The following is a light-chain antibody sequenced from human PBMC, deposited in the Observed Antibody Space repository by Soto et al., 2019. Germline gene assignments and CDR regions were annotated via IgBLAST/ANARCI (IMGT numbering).Light chain of an antibody. CDR3: QQSYSSPLT. J-gene: IGKJ4*01. Sequence: DIHMTQSPSSLSASVGDRVTITCRASQNIKKFLNRYQQRPGKAPSALIHATSTLQNGVLSRFSGSGSDTDFTLTITSLQPEDFATYFCQQSYSSPLTFGGGTKVEL. CDR2: ATS. V-gene: IGKV1-39*01. CDR1: QNIKKF.